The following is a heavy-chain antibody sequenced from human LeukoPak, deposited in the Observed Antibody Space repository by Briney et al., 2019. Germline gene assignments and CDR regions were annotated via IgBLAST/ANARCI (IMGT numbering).Heavy chain of an antibody. V-gene: IGHV1-8*01. CDR3: ARAPRDNSGYNVFQH. D-gene: IGHD5-12*01. CDR1: GYTFTSYD. CDR2: MNPSSGNT. Sequence: ASVKVSCKASGYTFTSYDINWVRQATGQGLEWMGWMNPSSGNTGYAQRFQGRVTMTRNASISAAYMELSSLRSEDTAVYYCARAPRDNSGYNVFQHWGQGTLVTVSS. J-gene: IGHJ1*01.